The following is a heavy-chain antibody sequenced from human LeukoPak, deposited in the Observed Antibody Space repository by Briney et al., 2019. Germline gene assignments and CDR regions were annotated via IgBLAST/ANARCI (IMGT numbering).Heavy chain of an antibody. CDR1: GYTFTSYG. D-gene: IGHD5-24*01. J-gene: IGHJ4*02. CDR2: ISAYNGNT. Sequence: GASVKVSCKASGYTFTSYGISWVRQAPGQGLEWMGWISAYNGNTNYAQKLQGRVTMTTDTSTSTAYMELRSLRSDDTAVYYCARAQKRWLQPSGGAFDYWGQGTLVTVSS. CDR3: ARAQKRWLQPSGGAFDY. V-gene: IGHV1-18*01.